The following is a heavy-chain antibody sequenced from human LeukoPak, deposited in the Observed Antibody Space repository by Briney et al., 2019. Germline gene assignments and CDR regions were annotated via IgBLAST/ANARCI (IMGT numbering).Heavy chain of an antibody. Sequence: GASVKVSCKASGGTFSSYAISWVRQAPGQGLEWMGRIIPILGIANYSQKFQGRVTITADKATSTAYMELSSLRSEDTAVYYCASTETYVMDVWGQGTTVTVSS. CDR2: IIPILGIA. CDR1: GGTFSSYA. V-gene: IGHV1-69*04. J-gene: IGHJ6*02. CDR3: ASTETYVMDV.